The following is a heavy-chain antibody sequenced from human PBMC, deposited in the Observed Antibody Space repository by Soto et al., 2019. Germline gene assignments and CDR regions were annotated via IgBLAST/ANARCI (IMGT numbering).Heavy chain of an antibody. CDR1: GFTVSSSY. V-gene: IGHV3-53*01. Sequence: PGGSLRLSCVASGFTVSSSYMSWVRQAPGKGLEWVSVIYSGSSTFYAGSVRGRFTISRDDSENTVFLQLNSLRAEDTAVYYCASLGAPEVTYYDFRRGATRPRPFDSWGQGTLVTASS. CDR3: ASLGAPEVTYYDFRRGATRPRPFDS. J-gene: IGHJ4*02. CDR2: IYSGSST. D-gene: IGHD3-3*01.